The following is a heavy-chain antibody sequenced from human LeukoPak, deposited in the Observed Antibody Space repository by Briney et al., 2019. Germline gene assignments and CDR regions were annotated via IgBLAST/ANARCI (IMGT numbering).Heavy chain of an antibody. CDR3: ARDLDDYYDSSGPNWYFDL. V-gene: IGHV4-61*01. J-gene: IGHJ2*01. Sequence: SETLSLTCTVSGDSISSSSYYWSWIRQPPGKGLEWIGYIYYSGSTNYNPSFKSRVTISVDTSKNQFSLKLSSVTAADTAVYYCARDLDDYYDSSGPNWYFDLWGRGTLVTVSS. D-gene: IGHD3-22*01. CDR1: GDSISSSSYY. CDR2: IYYSGST.